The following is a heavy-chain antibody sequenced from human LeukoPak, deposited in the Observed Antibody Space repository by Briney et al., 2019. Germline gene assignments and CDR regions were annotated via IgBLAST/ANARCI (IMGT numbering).Heavy chain of an antibody. D-gene: IGHD3-22*01. J-gene: IGHJ4*02. CDR3: ARASPSGYDY. CDR1: GFTFSTYG. V-gene: IGHV3-48*02. Sequence: GGSLRLSCAASGFTFSTYGMNWVRQAPGKGLEWISYISHTSDAIYYPDSVKGRFTISRDNAKNSLYLQMNSLRDEDTAVYYCARASPSGYDYWGQGTLVTVSS. CDR2: ISHTSDAI.